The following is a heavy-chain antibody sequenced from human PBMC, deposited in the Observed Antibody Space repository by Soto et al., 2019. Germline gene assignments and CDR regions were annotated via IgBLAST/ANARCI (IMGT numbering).Heavy chain of an antibody. CDR3: ARSGSYPDDY. D-gene: IGHD1-26*01. J-gene: IGHJ4*02. Sequence: SGPTLVNPTQTLTLTCTFSGFSLSTSGVGVGWIRQPPGKALEWLALIYWNDDKRYSPSLKSRLTITKDTSKNQVVLTMTNMDPVETATYYCARSGSYPDDYWGQGTLVTVSS. CDR2: IYWNDDK. CDR1: GFSLSTSGVG. V-gene: IGHV2-5*01.